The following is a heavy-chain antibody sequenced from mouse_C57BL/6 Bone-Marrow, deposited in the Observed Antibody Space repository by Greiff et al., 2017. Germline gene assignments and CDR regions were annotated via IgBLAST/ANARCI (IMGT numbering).Heavy chain of an antibody. CDR1: GYAFSSSW. D-gene: IGHD4-1*01. Sequence: QVQLKQSGAELVKPGASVKISCKASGYAFSSSWMNWVKQRPGKGLEWIGQIYPGDGDTNSNGKFKGKATLTADKSSSTAYMQLSSLTSEDSAVYFCAREGTGTLDYWGQGTTLTVSA. V-gene: IGHV1-80*01. CDR2: IYPGDGDT. CDR3: AREGTGTLDY. J-gene: IGHJ2*01.